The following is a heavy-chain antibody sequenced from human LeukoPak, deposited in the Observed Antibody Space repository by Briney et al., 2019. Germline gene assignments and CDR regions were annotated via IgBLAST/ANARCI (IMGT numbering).Heavy chain of an antibody. CDR2: ISYDGSNK. CDR3: AKSRGYSGYDAMDV. J-gene: IGHJ6*02. Sequence: PGGSLRLSCAASGFTFSSYGMHWVPQAPGKGLEWVAVISYDGSNKYYADSVKGRFTISRDNSKNTLYLQMNSLRAEDTAVYYCAKSRGYSGYDAMDVWGQGTTVTVSS. CDR1: GFTFSSYG. D-gene: IGHD5-12*01. V-gene: IGHV3-30*18.